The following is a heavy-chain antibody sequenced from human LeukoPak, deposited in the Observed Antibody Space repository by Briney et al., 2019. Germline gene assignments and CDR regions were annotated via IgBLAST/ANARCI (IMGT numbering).Heavy chain of an antibody. Sequence: ASVKVSCKVSGYTLTELSMHWVRQAPGKGLEWMGGFDPEDGETIYAQKFQGRVTMTEDTSTDTAYMELSSLRSEDTHVYYCATDRDMVRGLYFDYWGQGTLVTVSS. CDR3: ATDRDMVRGLYFDY. J-gene: IGHJ4*02. CDR2: FDPEDGET. V-gene: IGHV1-24*01. D-gene: IGHD3-10*01. CDR1: GYTLTELS.